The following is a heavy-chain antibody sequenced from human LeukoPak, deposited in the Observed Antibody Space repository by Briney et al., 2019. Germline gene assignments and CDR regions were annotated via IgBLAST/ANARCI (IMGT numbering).Heavy chain of an antibody. CDR1: GFPFSTSA. CDR3: AKNAGYSPFDY. D-gene: IGHD4-23*01. V-gene: IGHV3-23*01. Sequence: PGGSLRLSCVTPGFPFSTSAMNLVRQAPGKGLKWVSGFSAHGNTYYADSVKGRFTISRDISKNTLYLQLNSLGAEDTAVYYCAKNAGYSPFDYWGQGTLVTVSS. J-gene: IGHJ4*02. CDR2: FSAHGNT.